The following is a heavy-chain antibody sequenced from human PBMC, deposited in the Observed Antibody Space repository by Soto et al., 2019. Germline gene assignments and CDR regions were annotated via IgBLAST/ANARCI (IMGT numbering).Heavy chain of an antibody. CDR3: ARGLDTMVRGIHFDY. J-gene: IGHJ4*02. V-gene: IGHV4-34*01. CDR1: GVSFSGYY. D-gene: IGHD3-10*01. Sequence: SEEPVLTCAVYGVSFSGYYWSWIRQPPGKGLEWIGEINHSGSTNYNPSLKSRVTISVDTSKNQFSLKLGSVTAADTAVYYCARGLDTMVRGIHFDYWGQGTLVTVSS. CDR2: INHSGST.